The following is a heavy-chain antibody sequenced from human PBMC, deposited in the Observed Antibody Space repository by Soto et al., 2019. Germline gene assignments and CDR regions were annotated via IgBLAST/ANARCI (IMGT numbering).Heavy chain of an antibody. V-gene: IGHV3-30-3*01. J-gene: IGHJ3*02. CDR3: ARDPRYSYAFDI. D-gene: IGHD5-18*01. CDR1: GFTFSSYA. CDR2: ISYDGSNK. Sequence: GGSLRLSCAASGFTFSSYAMHWVRQAPGKGLEWVAVISYDGSNKYYADSVKGRFTISRDNSKNTLYLQMNSLRAEDTAVYYCARDPRYSYAFDIWGQGTMVTVSS.